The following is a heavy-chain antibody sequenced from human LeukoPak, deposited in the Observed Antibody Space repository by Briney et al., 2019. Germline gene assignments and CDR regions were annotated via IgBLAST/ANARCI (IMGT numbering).Heavy chain of an antibody. CDR1: GFTFSSYA. J-gene: IGHJ4*02. Sequence: GGSLRLSCAASGFTFSSYAMTWVRQAPGKGLEWVSAVSGYGGRSYYADSVKGRFTIPRDNSKNTLYLQMNSLRAEDTAVYYCAKDGGSYSANYGGAAESDNWGQGTLVTVSS. CDR2: VSGYGGRS. CDR3: AKDGGSYSANYGGAAESDN. D-gene: IGHD1-26*01. V-gene: IGHV3-23*01.